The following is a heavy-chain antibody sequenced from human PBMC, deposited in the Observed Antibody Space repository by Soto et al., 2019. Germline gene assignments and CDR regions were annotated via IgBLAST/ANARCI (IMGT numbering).Heavy chain of an antibody. CDR2: INHSGST. CDR3: ARATNVDIVASEPHGYYYYYMDV. D-gene: IGHD5-12*01. V-gene: IGHV4-34*01. CDR1: GGSFSGYY. Sequence: PSETLSLTCAVYGGSFSGYYWSWIRQPPGKGLEWIGEINHSGSTNYNPSLKSRVTISVDTSKNQFSLKLSSVTAADTAVYYCARATNVDIVASEPHGYYYYYMDVWGKGTTVTVSS. J-gene: IGHJ6*03.